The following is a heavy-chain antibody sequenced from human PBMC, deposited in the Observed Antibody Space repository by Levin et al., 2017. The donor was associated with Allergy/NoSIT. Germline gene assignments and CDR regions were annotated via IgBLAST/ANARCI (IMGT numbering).Heavy chain of an antibody. V-gene: IGHV4-39*01. Sequence: ESLKISCTVSGGSISSSSYYWGWIRQPPGKGLEWIGSIYYSGSTYYNPSLKSRVTISVDTSKNQFSLKLSSVTAADTAVYYCARPGYDIVTGYYSGDAFDIWGQGTMVTVSS. CDR3: ARPGYDIVTGYYSGDAFDI. J-gene: IGHJ3*02. CDR1: GGSISSSSYY. D-gene: IGHD3-9*01. CDR2: IYYSGST.